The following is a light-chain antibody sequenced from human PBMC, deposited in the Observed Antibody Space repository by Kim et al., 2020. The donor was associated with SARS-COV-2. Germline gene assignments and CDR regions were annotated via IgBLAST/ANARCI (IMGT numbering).Light chain of an antibody. CDR1: QSISSY. Sequence: ASVGDRVTITCRASQSISSYLNWYQQKPGKAPKLLIYAASSLQSGVPARFSGSGSGTDFTLTISSLQPEDFATYYCQQSYSTPWTFGQGTKVEIK. V-gene: IGKV1-39*01. J-gene: IGKJ1*01. CDR2: AAS. CDR3: QQSYSTPWT.